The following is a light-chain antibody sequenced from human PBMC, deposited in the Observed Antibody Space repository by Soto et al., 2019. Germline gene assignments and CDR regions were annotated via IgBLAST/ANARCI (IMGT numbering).Light chain of an antibody. V-gene: IGLV2-8*01. CDR2: EVV. Sequence: YVLTQPPSASGSPGQSVTISCTGTKSDIGVYDFVSWYQHHPGKAPRLIIYEVVQRPSGVPDRFSGSKSGNTASLTVSGLQAADEADYFCKSYAGSNTYVFGSGTKVTV. CDR3: KSYAGSNTYV. CDR1: KSDIGVYDF. J-gene: IGLJ1*01.